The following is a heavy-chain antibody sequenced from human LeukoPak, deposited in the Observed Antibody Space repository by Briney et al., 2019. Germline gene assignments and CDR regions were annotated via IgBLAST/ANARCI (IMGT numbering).Heavy chain of an antibody. Sequence: ASVKVSCKASGYTFTSYGISWVRQAPGQGLEWMGWISAYNGNTNYAQKLQGRVTMTTDTSTSTAYTELRSLRSDDTAVYYCAREGSGWYYFDYWGQGTLVTVSS. V-gene: IGHV1-18*01. J-gene: IGHJ4*02. CDR3: AREGSGWYYFDY. CDR2: ISAYNGNT. CDR1: GYTFTSYG. D-gene: IGHD6-19*01.